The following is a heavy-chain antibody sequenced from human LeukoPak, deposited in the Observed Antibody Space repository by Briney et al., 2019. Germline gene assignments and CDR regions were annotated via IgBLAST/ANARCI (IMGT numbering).Heavy chain of an antibody. V-gene: IGHV3-30*02. CDR2: IRYDGSNK. J-gene: IGHJ6*02. Sequence: PGGSLRLSCAASGFTFSSYGMHWVRQAPGKGLEWVAFIRYDGSNKYYADSVKGRFTISRDNSKNTLYLQMNSLRAEDTAVYYCARAWGSSGWAVPRGMDVWGQGTTVTVSS. CDR3: ARAWGSSGWAVPRGMDV. D-gene: IGHD6-19*01. CDR1: GFTFSSYG.